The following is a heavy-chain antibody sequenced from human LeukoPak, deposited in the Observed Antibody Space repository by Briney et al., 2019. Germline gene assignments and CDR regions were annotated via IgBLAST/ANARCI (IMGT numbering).Heavy chain of an antibody. D-gene: IGHD2-8*02. CDR2: IYYSGST. CDR1: GGSISSYY. J-gene: IGHJ4*02. V-gene: IGHV4-59*08. CDR3: ARPIGGVAKRFDY. Sequence: TSETLSLTCTVSGGSISSYYWSWIRQPPGKGLEWIGYIYYSGSTNYNPSLKSRVTISVDTSKNQFSLKLNSVTAADTAVYYCARPIGGVAKRFDYWGQGTLVTVSS.